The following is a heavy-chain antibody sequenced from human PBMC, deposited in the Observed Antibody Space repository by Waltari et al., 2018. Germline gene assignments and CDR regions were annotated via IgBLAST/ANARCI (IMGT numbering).Heavy chain of an antibody. D-gene: IGHD2-15*01. Sequence: QVQLVQSGAEVKKPGASVKVSCKVSGYTLTELSMHWVRQAPGKGLEWMGGFDPEDGETIYAQKFQGRVTMTEDTSTDTAYMELSSLRSEDTAVYYCATEIVEGMTTPDPALCSHNCWGQGTLVTVSS. CDR2: FDPEDGET. J-gene: IGHJ4*02. V-gene: IGHV1-24*01. CDR1: GYTLTELS. CDR3: ATEIVEGMTTPDPALCSHNC.